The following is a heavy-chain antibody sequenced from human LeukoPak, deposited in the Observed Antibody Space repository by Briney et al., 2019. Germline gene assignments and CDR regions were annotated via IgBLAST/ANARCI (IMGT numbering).Heavy chain of an antibody. J-gene: IGHJ5*02. D-gene: IGHD6-13*01. CDR3: AKGSFAAAIHGWFDP. V-gene: IGHV3-23*01. CDR2: ISGSGGST. Sequence: GGSLRLSCAASGFTFSSYAMGWVRQPPGKGLEWVSAISGSGGSTYYADSVKGRFTISRDNSKNTLYLQMNSLRAEDTAVYYCAKGSFAAAIHGWFDPWGQGTLVTVSS. CDR1: GFTFSSYA.